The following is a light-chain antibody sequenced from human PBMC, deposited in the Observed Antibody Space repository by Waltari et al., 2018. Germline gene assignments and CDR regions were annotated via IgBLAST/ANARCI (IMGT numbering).Light chain of an antibody. CDR3: QLWDYTTDHWV. Sequence: SFVLTPTPSVSVAPGNTASITWWGDNIGSESGHWYQQKPGKAPVLVVHDDRDRSPGVPERISGSNSGNTATLTISSVDVGDEADYYCQLWDYTTDHWVFGGGTKLTVL. J-gene: IGLJ3*02. CDR2: DDR. V-gene: IGLV3-21*03. CDR1: NIGSES.